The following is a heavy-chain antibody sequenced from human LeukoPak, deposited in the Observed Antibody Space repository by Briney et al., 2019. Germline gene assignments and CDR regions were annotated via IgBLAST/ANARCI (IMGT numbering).Heavy chain of an antibody. V-gene: IGHV3-43*01. CDR1: GFTFDRFT. D-gene: IGHD2-15*01. CDR3: ARISSDCNGGSCYSEKDY. J-gene: IGHJ4*02. Sequence: PGGSLRLSCAASGFTFDRFTIHWVRQTPGKGLEWVSLINRRGHTFYADSVKGRFTISRDNNRNSVFLQMNSPRAEDTALYYCARISSDCNGGSCYSEKDYWGQGTLVTVSS. CDR2: INRRGHT.